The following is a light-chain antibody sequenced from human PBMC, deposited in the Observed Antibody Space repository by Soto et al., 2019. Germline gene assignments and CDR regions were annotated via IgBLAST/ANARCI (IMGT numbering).Light chain of an antibody. CDR3: CSYAGSATSGV. CDR2: EGS. J-gene: IGLJ3*02. V-gene: IGLV2-23*01. CDR1: STDVGIYNL. Sequence: QSALTQPASVSGSPGQSITISCTGTSTDVGIYNLVSWYQQYPAKAPKLMIYEGSKRPSGVSNRFSGSKSGNTASLTISGLQAEDEADYFCCSYAGSATSGVFGGGTKLTVL.